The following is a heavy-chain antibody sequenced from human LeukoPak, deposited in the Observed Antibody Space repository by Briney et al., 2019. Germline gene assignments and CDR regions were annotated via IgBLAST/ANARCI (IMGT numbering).Heavy chain of an antibody. CDR2: INSDGSST. J-gene: IGHJ4*02. V-gene: IGHV3-74*01. D-gene: IGHD6-6*01. Sequence: PGGSLRLSCAASGFTFSTYWMHWVRQAPGKGLVRVSRINSDGSSTIYADSVKGRFTISRDNAKNTLYLQMNSLRADDTAVYYCARGGVYSTSAVDYWGQGTLVTVSS. CDR3: ARGGVYSTSAVDY. CDR1: GFTFSTYW.